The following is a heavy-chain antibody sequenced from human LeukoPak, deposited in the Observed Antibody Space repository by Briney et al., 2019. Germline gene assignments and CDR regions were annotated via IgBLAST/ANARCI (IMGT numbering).Heavy chain of an antibody. J-gene: IGHJ5*02. Sequence: GGSLRLSCSASGFTFSRYAMHRVRQAPGKGLEYVSAISSNGGSTYYADSVKGRFTISRDNSKNTLYLQMSSLRAEDTAVYHCVKDIAGTGDWFDPRGQGTLVTVSS. CDR3: VKDIAGTGDWFDP. D-gene: IGHD6-13*01. V-gene: IGHV3-64D*09. CDR1: GFTFSRYA. CDR2: ISSNGGST.